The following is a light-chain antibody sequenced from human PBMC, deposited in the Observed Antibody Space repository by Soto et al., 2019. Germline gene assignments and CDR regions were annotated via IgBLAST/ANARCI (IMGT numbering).Light chain of an antibody. J-gene: IGLJ3*02. Sequence: QSVLTQPASVSGSPGQSITISCTGTNSDVGSYNYVSWYQQHPGKAPKLMIYEVSNRPSGVSNRFSGSKSGNTASLTISGPQAEDGANFYCCSYTSSSTVFGGGTKLTVL. CDR2: EVS. V-gene: IGLV2-14*01. CDR1: NSDVGSYNY. CDR3: CSYTSSSTV.